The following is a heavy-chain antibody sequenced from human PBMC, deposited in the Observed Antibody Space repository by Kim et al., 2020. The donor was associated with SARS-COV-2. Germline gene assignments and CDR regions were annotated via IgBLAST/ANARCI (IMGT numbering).Heavy chain of an antibody. CDR3: AKGVLWFGELLLPGWFDP. J-gene: IGHJ5*02. CDR2: ISGSGGST. Sequence: GGSLRLSCAASGFTFSSYAMSWVRQAPGKGLEWVSAISGSGGSTYYADSVKGRFTISRDNSKNTLYLQMNSLRAEDTAVYYCAKGVLWFGELLLPGWFDPWGQGTLVTVSS. V-gene: IGHV3-23*01. D-gene: IGHD3-10*01. CDR1: GFTFSSYA.